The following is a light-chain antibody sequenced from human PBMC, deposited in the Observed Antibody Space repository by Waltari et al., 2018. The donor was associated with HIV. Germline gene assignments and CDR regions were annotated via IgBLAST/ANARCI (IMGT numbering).Light chain of an antibody. J-gene: IGKJ4*01. Sequence: DIVMTQSPDSLAVSLGARTTITCKSSQSVLYSSNNKNYLAWYQHKPGQPPKLLIYWASTRESGVPDRFSGSGSGRDFTLTISSLQAEDVAVYYCQQYYSPPLTFGGGTKVEIK. CDR2: WAS. CDR1: QSVLYSSNNKNY. CDR3: QQYYSPPLT. V-gene: IGKV4-1*01.